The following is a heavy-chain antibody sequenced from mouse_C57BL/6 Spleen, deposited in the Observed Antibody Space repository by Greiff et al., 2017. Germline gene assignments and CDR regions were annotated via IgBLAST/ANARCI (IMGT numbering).Heavy chain of an antibody. CDR1: GFTFSSYA. D-gene: IGHD1-1*02. Sequence: EVQGVESGAGLVKPGGSLKLSCAASGFTFSSYAMSWVRQTPEKRLDWVAYISSGGDYIYYADTVKGRFTISTEKAKNTRYLQMNSLKSDDTAMYSCTRDLGYGGDYWGQGTTLTVSS. V-gene: IGHV5-9-1*02. J-gene: IGHJ2*01. CDR3: TRDLGYGGDY. CDR2: ISSGGDYI.